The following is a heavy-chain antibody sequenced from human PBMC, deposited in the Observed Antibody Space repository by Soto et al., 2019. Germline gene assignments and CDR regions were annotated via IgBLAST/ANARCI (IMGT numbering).Heavy chain of an antibody. J-gene: IGHJ4*02. CDR2: ISAGGGTT. V-gene: IGHV3-23*01. D-gene: IGHD6-19*01. CDR3: AKVRRDCGWLSELDFFEY. CDR1: GFAFDING. Sequence: HPGGSLRLSCAASGFAFDINGMTWVREVPGEGLEWVSAISAGGGTTYYADPVKGRFTISTDNSKNMLYLQMNSLRAEDTAVYYCAKVRRDCGWLSELDFFEYWGQGTPVIVSS.